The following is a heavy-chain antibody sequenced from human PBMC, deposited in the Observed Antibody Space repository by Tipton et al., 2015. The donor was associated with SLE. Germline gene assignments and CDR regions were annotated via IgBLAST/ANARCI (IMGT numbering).Heavy chain of an antibody. J-gene: IGHJ1*01. CDR1: GYISSGYY. D-gene: IGHD4-17*01. CDR3: ARATVTTGKFQH. CDR2: IYHSGNT. V-gene: IGHV4-38-2*01. Sequence: TLSLTCVVSGYISSGYYWGWIRQPPGKGLEWIGSIYHSGNTYSNPSLESRVTISVDTSKNQFSRKLSSVTAADTAVYYCARATVTTGKFQHWGQGTLVTVSS.